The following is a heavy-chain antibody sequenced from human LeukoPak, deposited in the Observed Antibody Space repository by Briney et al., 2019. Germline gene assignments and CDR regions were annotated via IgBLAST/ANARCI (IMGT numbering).Heavy chain of an antibody. J-gene: IGHJ4*02. CDR3: ARDSGSSWYAY. CDR1: GGSIISGNYY. V-gene: IGHV4-39*07. Sequence: SETLSLTCTVSGGSIISGNYYWGWIRQPPGKGLEWIGSISYSGTTYNSPSLKSRVTISVDTSKNQFSLKLSSVTAADTAVYYCARDSGSSWYAYWGQGTLATVSS. D-gene: IGHD6-13*01. CDR2: ISYSGTT.